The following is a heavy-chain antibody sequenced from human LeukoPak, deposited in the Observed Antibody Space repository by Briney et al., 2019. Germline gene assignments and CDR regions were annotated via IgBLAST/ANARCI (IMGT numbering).Heavy chain of an antibody. J-gene: IGHJ4*02. V-gene: IGHV3-23*01. Sequence: GGSLRLSCAASGFTFSSYAMSWVRQAPGKGLEWVSAISDSGGSTYYADSVKGRFTISRDNSKNTLYLQMNSLRAEDTAVYYCAKDWGDSSGYYYLKLDYFDYWGQGTLVTVSS. D-gene: IGHD3-22*01. CDR3: AKDWGDSSGYYYLKLDYFDY. CDR1: GFTFSSYA. CDR2: ISDSGGST.